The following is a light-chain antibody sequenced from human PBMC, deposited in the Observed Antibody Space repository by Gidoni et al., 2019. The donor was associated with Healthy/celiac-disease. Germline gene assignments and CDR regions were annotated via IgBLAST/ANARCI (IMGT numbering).Light chain of an antibody. V-gene: IGLV1-51*01. CDR3: GTWDSSLSAGV. Sequence: QSVLTQPPSVSAAPGQKVTISCPGSSSNIGSNYVSWYPHLPGTAPKLLIYDNNKRPSGIPDRFSGSRSGTSATLGITGLQTGDEADYYCGTWDSSLSAGVFGGGTKVTVL. CDR2: DNN. J-gene: IGLJ2*01. CDR1: SSNIGSNY.